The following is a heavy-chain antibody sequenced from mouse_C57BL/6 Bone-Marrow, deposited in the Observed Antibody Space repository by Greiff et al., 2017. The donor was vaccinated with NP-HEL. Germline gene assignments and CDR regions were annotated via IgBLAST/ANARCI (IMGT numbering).Heavy chain of an antibody. V-gene: IGHV5-15*01. Sequence: EVQLVESGGGLVQPGGSLKLSCAASGFTFSDYGMAWVRQAPRKGPEWVAFISNLAYSIYYADTVTGRFTISRENAKNTLYLEVSSLRSEDTAMYYCARLGYGYEAGFAYWGQGTLVTVSA. CDR2: ISNLAYSI. CDR1: GFTFSDYG. CDR3: ARLGYGYEAGFAY. J-gene: IGHJ3*01. D-gene: IGHD2-2*01.